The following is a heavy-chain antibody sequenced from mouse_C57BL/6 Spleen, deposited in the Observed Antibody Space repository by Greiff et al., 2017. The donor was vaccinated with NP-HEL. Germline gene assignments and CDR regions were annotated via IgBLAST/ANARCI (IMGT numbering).Heavy chain of an antibody. V-gene: IGHV1-72*01. Sequence: QVQLKQPGAELVKPGASVKLSCKASGYTFTSYWMHWVKQRPGRGLEWIGRIDPNSGGTKYNEKFKSKATLTVDKPSSTAYMQLSSLTSEDSAVYYCARGEILLKYSWYFDVWGTGTTVTVSS. D-gene: IGHD5-1*01. J-gene: IGHJ1*03. CDR2: IDPNSGGT. CDR1: GYTFTSYW. CDR3: ARGEILLKYSWYFDV.